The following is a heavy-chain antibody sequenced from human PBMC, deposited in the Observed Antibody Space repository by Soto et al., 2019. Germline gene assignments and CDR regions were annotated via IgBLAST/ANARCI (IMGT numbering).Heavy chain of an antibody. CDR3: ARGTASIAARPYYYGMDV. J-gene: IGHJ6*02. V-gene: IGHV4-34*01. CDR1: GGSFSGYY. D-gene: IGHD6-6*01. Sequence: PSETLSLTCAVYGGSFSGYYWSWIRRPPGKGLEWIGEINHSGSTNYNPSLKSRVTISVDTSKNQFSLKLSAVTAADTAVYYCARGTASIAARPYYYGMDVWGQGTTVTVSS. CDR2: INHSGST.